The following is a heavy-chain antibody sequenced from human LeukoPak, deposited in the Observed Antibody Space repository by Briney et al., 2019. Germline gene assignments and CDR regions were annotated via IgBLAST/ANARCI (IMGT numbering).Heavy chain of an antibody. J-gene: IGHJ6*02. Sequence: PGGSLRLSCAASGFTFSSYWMSWVHQAPGKGLEWVANIKQDGSEKYYVDSVKGRFTISRDNAKNSLYLQMNSLRAEDTAVYYCARDERVAAAGYYYYYGMDVWGQGTTVTVSS. D-gene: IGHD6-13*01. CDR2: IKQDGSEK. CDR1: GFTFSSYW. V-gene: IGHV3-7*03. CDR3: ARDERVAAAGYYYYYGMDV.